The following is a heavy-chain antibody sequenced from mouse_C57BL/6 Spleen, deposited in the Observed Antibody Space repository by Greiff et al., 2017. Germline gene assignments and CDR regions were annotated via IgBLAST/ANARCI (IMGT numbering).Heavy chain of an antibody. CDR3: ASMDY. Sequence: EVQLVESGGGLVKPGGSLKLSCAASGFTFSSYAMSWVRQTPEKRLEWVATISDGGSYTYYPDNVKGRFTISRDNAKINLYLQMSHLKSEDTAMYYCASMDYWGQGTSVTVSS. CDR1: GFTFSSYA. J-gene: IGHJ4*01. V-gene: IGHV5-4*01. CDR2: ISDGGSYT.